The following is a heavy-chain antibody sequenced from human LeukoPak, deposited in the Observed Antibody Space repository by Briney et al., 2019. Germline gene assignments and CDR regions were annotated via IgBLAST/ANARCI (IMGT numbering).Heavy chain of an antibody. CDR2: IYYSGST. CDR3: AREVYALRFFDY. J-gene: IGHJ4*02. CDR1: GGSISSSAYY. V-gene: IGHV4-31*03. Sequence: SETLSLTCTVSGGSISSSAYYWSWIRQHPGQGLEWIGYIYYSGSTYYNPSLKSRVTISVDTSKNQFSLRLSSVTAADTAVYYCAREVYALRFFDYWGQGTLVTVSS. D-gene: IGHD3-16*01.